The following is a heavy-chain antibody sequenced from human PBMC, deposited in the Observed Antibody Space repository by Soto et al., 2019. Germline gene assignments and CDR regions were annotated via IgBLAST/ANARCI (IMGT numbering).Heavy chain of an antibody. CDR2: FDPEDGET. D-gene: IGHD3-3*01. V-gene: IGHV1-24*01. CDR1: GYTLTELS. Sequence: ASVKVSCKVSGYTLTELSMHWVRQAPGKGLEWMGGFDPEDGETNYAQKFQGRVTMAEDTSTDTAYMELRSLRSDDTAVYYCARDARDYDFWSGYYTLDYWGQGTLVTVSS. J-gene: IGHJ4*02. CDR3: ARDARDYDFWSGYYTLDY.